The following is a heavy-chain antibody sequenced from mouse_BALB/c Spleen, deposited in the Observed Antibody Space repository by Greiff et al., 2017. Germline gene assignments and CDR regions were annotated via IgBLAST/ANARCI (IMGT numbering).Heavy chain of an antibody. CDR2: INPGSGGT. J-gene: IGHJ4*01. Sequence: VQLQQSGAELVRPGTSVKVSCKASGYAFTNYLIEWVKQRPGQGLEWIGVINPGSGGTNYNEKFKGKATLTADKSSSTAYMQLSNLTSDDSAVDFCARDYGNYGGYAMDYWGQGTSVTVAS. D-gene: IGHD2-1*01. CDR1: GYAFTNYL. CDR3: ARDYGNYGGYAMDY. V-gene: IGHV1-54*01.